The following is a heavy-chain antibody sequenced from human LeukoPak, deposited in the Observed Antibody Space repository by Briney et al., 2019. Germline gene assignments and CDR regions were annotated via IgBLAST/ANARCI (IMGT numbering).Heavy chain of an antibody. CDR2: IYSSGST. D-gene: IGHD3-10*02. CDR3: ARDRHAIYVSDYFVL. CDR1: GGSIESYY. Sequence: SETLSLTCTVSGGSIESYYWSWIRQAAGKGLEWIGRIYSSGSTNYNASLMGRVTMSVDTSKNQVYLKLSSVTAADTAVYYCARDRHAIYVSDYFVLWGQGALVTVSS. V-gene: IGHV4-4*07. J-gene: IGHJ4*02.